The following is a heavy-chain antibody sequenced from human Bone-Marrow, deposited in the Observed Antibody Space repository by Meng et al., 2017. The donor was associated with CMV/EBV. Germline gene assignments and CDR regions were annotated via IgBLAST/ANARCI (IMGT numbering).Heavy chain of an antibody. CDR2: ISSSSSYI. CDR3: ARGHVASYS. CDR1: GFTFSSYS. Sequence: GESLKISCAASGFTFSSYSMNWVRQAPGKGLEWVSSISSSSSYIYYADSVKGRFTISRDNSRNTVYLQMHGLRAEDTAVYFCARGHVASYSWGQGTLVTVSS. V-gene: IGHV3-21*04. D-gene: IGHD2-21*01. J-gene: IGHJ4*02.